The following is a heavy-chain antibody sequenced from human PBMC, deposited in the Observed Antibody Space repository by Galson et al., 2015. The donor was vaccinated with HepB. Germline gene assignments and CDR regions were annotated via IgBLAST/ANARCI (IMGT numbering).Heavy chain of an antibody. V-gene: IGHV3-30*18. CDR3: AKNRKWVAVAGQYYYYGMDV. CDR1: GFTFSSYG. Sequence: SLRLSCAASGFTFSSYGMHWVRQAPGKGLEWVAVISYDGSNKYYADSVKGRFTISRDNSKNTLYLQMNSLRAEDTAVYYCAKNRKWVAVAGQYYYYGMDVWGQGTTVTVSS. CDR2: ISYDGSNK. J-gene: IGHJ6*02. D-gene: IGHD6-19*01.